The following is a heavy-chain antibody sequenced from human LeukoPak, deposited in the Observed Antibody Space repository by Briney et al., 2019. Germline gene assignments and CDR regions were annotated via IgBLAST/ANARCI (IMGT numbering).Heavy chain of an antibody. CDR2: INPHSGGT. J-gene: IGHJ4*02. Sequence: ASVKVSCKASGYTFIGYYMHWVRPAPGQGLEWMGWINPHSGGTNSEQNFQGRVTMSRDKSISTVYMELSRLRSDDTALYYCAREGVIGDGYNFFDYWGQGTLVTVSS. CDR1: GYTFIGYY. CDR3: AREGVIGDGYNFFDY. D-gene: IGHD5-24*01. V-gene: IGHV1-2*02.